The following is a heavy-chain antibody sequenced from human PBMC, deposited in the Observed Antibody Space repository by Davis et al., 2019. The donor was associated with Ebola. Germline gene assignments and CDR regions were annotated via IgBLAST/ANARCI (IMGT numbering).Heavy chain of an antibody. CDR3: AKQMATIPRWYGMDV. D-gene: IGHD5-24*01. CDR2: IKQDGSEK. Sequence: GESLKISCAASGFTFSSYWMSWVRQAPGKGLEWVANIKQDGSEKYYVDSVKGRFTISRDNAKNSLYLQMNSLRAEDTAVYYCAKQMATIPRWYGMDVWGQGTTVTVSS. V-gene: IGHV3-7*03. CDR1: GFTFSSYW. J-gene: IGHJ6*02.